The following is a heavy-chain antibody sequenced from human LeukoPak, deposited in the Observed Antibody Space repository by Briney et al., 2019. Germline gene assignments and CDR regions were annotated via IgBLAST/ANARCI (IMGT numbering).Heavy chain of an antibody. CDR2: ISSGGGST. V-gene: IGHV3-23*01. CDR3: ARDSPSAAYLHYALDV. J-gene: IGHJ6*02. Sequence: PGGSLRLSCVVSGFTFSSYAMTWVRQAPGKGLESVSSISSGGGSTYYADSVKGRFTISRDNSKNTLYLQMNSLRAEDTAVFYCARDSPSAAYLHYALDVWGQGTTVIVSS. D-gene: IGHD2-2*01. CDR1: GFTFSSYA.